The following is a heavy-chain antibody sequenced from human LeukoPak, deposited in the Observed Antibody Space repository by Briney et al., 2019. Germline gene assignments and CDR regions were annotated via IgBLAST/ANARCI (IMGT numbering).Heavy chain of an antibody. CDR1: GYTFTSYG. D-gene: IGHD3-3*01. CDR2: ISAYNGNT. J-gene: IGHJ6*02. Sequence: ASVKVSCKASGYTFTSYGISWVRQAPGQGLEWMGWISAYNGNTNYAQKLQGRVTMTTDTSTSTAYKELRSLRSDDTAVYYCARGAGDYDFWSGYYVYYYYYGMDVWGQGTTVTVSS. CDR3: ARGAGDYDFWSGYYVYYYYYGMDV. V-gene: IGHV1-18*01.